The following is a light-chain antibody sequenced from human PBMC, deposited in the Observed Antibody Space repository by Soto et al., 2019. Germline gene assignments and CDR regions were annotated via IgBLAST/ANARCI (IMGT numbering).Light chain of an antibody. J-gene: IGKJ1*01. CDR2: AAS. Sequence: IQMTQSTSSLSASVGDRVIITCRASQSISSYLNWYQQKPGKAPKLLIYAASSLQSGVPSRFSGSGSGTDFTLTISSLQPEDFATYYCQQIYSTPRWRFGQGTKAEI. CDR3: QQIYSTPRWR. CDR1: QSISSY. V-gene: IGKV1-39*01.